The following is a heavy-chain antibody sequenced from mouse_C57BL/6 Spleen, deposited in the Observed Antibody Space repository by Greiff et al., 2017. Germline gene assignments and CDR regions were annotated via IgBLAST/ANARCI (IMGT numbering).Heavy chain of an antibody. CDR3: ARRYYGSSYDYAMDY. V-gene: IGHV1-53*01. Sequence: QVQLQQPGAELVKPGASVKMSCKASGYTFTSYWITWVKQRPGQGLEWIGNINPSNGGTNYNEKFKSKATLTVDKTSSTAYMQLSSLTSEDSAVXYCARRYYGSSYDYAMDYWGQGTSVTVSS. D-gene: IGHD1-1*01. CDR2: INPSNGGT. CDR1: GYTFTSYW. J-gene: IGHJ4*01.